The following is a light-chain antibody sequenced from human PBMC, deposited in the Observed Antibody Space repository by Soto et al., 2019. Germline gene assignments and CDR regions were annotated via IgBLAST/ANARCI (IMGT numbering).Light chain of an antibody. CDR3: MQTTQFPYT. V-gene: IGKV2-24*01. J-gene: IGKJ2*01. CDR2: EIS. CDR1: QSLVHSDGKTY. Sequence: DIVMTQTPLSSPATLGQPASISCRSSQSLVHSDGKTYLSWLQQRPGQPPRLLIYEISNRFSGVPDRFSGSGAGTQFTLKISTVEAEDVGIYYCMQTTQFPYTFGQGTKLEIK.